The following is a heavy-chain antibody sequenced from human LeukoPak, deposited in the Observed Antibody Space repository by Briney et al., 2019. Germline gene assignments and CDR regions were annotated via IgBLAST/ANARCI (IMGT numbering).Heavy chain of an antibody. CDR1: GFTFSSFA. CDR2: ISSTAATT. D-gene: IGHD3-3*01. Sequence: PGGSLRLSCAASGFTFSSFAMSWVRQAPGQRLEWVSSISSTAATTYYADSVRGRFTISRDNAMNTLYLQLSSLRVEDTAVYYCARRTLFGVIKPPDYWGQGTLVTVSS. CDR3: ARRTLFGVIKPPDY. V-gene: IGHV3-23*01. J-gene: IGHJ4*02.